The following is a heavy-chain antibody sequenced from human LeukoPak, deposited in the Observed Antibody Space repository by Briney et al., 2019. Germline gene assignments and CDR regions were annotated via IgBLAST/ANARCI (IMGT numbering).Heavy chain of an antibody. Sequence: GGSLRLSCAASGFTFNTYEMNWVRQAPGKGLEWLSSISSLGRGIYYADSVKGRSTISRDNARNSLYLQMNRLRVEDTALYYCARDDSTVTCFDFWGQGTLVTVSS. CDR2: ISSLGRGI. V-gene: IGHV3-48*03. CDR3: ARDDSTVTCFDF. CDR1: GFTFNTYE. D-gene: IGHD4-17*01. J-gene: IGHJ4*02.